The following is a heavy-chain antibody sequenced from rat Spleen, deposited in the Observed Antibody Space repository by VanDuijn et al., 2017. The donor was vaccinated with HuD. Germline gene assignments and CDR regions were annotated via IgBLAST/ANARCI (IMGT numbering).Heavy chain of an antibody. J-gene: IGHJ2*01. CDR1: GFTFSSYW. D-gene: IGHD4-1*01. Sequence: EVQLVESGGGLVQPGRSLKLSCVASGFTFSSYWMYWTRQAPGKGLEWVSSINTDGGTTYYPDSVRGRFTISRDNAKNTQYLQMDSLRSEDTATYYCARRGDYFDYWGQGVMVTVSS. V-gene: IGHV5-58*01. CDR2: INTDGGTT. CDR3: ARRGDYFDY.